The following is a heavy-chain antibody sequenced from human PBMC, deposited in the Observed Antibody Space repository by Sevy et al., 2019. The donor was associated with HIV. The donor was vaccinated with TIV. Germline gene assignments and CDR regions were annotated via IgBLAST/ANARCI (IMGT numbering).Heavy chain of an antibody. Sequence: SETLSLTCTVSGGSISSYYWSWIRQPAGKGLEWIGRIYTSGSTNYNPSLKSRVTMSVDTSKNQFSLKRSSVTAADTAVYYCARTSPIAYCGGDCPFDYWGQGTLVTVSS. CDR3: ARTSPIAYCGGDCPFDY. D-gene: IGHD2-21*02. V-gene: IGHV4-4*07. J-gene: IGHJ4*02. CDR1: GGSISSYY. CDR2: IYTSGST.